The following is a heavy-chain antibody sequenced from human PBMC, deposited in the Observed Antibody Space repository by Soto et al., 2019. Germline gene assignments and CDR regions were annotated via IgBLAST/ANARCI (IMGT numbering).Heavy chain of an antibody. V-gene: IGHV3-30*09. CDR1: GFTFSSYA. D-gene: IGHD2-15*01. Sequence: QVQVVESGGGVVQPGRSLGLSCAASGFTFSSYAMHWVRQAPGKGLEWVALISYDGSNKYYADSVKGRFAISRDNSKNTLYLQMNSLRAEDTAVYYCARMGLLHGMDVWGQGTTVTVSS. CDR3: ARMGLLHGMDV. CDR2: ISYDGSNK. J-gene: IGHJ6*02.